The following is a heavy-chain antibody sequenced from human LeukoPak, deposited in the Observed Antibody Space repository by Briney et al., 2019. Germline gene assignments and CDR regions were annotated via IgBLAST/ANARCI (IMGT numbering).Heavy chain of an antibody. CDR3: ARVEVVMAAYFDY. V-gene: IGHV3-7*01. CDR1: GFTFSSYW. Sequence: GGSLRLSCAASGFTFSSYWMSWVRQAPGKGLEWVANIKQDGSEKYYVDSVKGRFTISRDNAKNSLYLQMNSLRAEDMAVYYCARVEVVMAAYFDYWGQGTLVTVSS. J-gene: IGHJ4*02. D-gene: IGHD2-21*01. CDR2: IKQDGSEK.